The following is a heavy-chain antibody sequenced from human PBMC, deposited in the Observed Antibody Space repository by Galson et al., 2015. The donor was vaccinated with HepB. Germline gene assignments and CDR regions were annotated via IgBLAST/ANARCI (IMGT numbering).Heavy chain of an antibody. CDR3: ARGKGRKVDTAMVNWFDP. Sequence: SLRLSCAASGFTFSSYARRWVRQAPGKGLEWVAVISYDGSNKYYADSVKGRFTISRDNSKNTLYLQMNSLRAEDTAVYYCARGKGRKVDTAMVNWFDPWGQGTLVTVSS. CDR2: ISYDGSNK. J-gene: IGHJ5*02. V-gene: IGHV3-30-3*01. D-gene: IGHD5-18*01. CDR1: GFTFSSYA.